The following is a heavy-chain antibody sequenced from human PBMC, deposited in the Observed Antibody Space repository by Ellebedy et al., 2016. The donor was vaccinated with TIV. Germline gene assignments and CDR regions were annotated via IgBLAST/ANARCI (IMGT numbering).Heavy chain of an antibody. D-gene: IGHD2-2*01. J-gene: IGHJ4*02. Sequence: GGPLRLSXAASGLTSSTSSITWVRQAPRTVLDGASSIISDNTYIYYADSVKGRFTISRDNAKNSLYLQMNSLRAEDTAVYYCARADCSSTSCPMRYWGQGSLVTVSS. CDR2: IISDNTYI. CDR1: GLTSSTSS. CDR3: ARADCSSTSCPMRY. V-gene: IGHV3-21*01.